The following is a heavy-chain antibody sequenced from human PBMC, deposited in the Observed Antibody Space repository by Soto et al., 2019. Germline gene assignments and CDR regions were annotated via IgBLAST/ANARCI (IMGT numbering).Heavy chain of an antibody. J-gene: IGHJ4*02. CDR3: ARQLRYSSGWYFDY. CDR2: IYSGGST. CDR1: GFTVSSNY. V-gene: IGHV3-53*01. D-gene: IGHD6-19*01. Sequence: GGSLRLSCAASGFTVSSNYRSWVRQAPGKGLEWVSVIYSGGSTYYADSVKGRFTISRDNSKNTLYLQMNSLRAEDTAVYYCARQLRYSSGWYFDYWGQGTLVTVSS.